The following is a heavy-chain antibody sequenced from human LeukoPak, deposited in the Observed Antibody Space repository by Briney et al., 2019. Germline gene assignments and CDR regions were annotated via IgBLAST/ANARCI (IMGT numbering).Heavy chain of an antibody. CDR3: ARDPTTSSQYSSGWVFDY. CDR1: GYTFTSYY. CDR2: INPSGGST. Sequence: GASVKFSCKASGYTFTSYYMHWVRQAPGQGLEWMGIINPSGGSTTYAQKFQGRVTMTRDTSTSTVYMELSSLRSEDTAVYYCARDPTTSSQYSSGWVFDYWGQGTLVTVSS. J-gene: IGHJ4*02. V-gene: IGHV1-46*01. D-gene: IGHD6-19*01.